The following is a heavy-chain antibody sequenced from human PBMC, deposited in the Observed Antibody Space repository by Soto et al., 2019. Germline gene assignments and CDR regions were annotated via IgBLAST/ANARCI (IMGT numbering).Heavy chain of an antibody. CDR1: GYTFNSHE. J-gene: IGHJ4*02. Sequence: GGSLRLSCVASGYTFNSHEMNWIRQIPGKRLEWISSVSGSGTTKYAEYVKGRFTISRDNAHKSIYLQMNSLRVEDTGVYYCARGGIHWGQGALVTVSS. CDR2: VSGSGTT. V-gene: IGHV3-48*03. CDR3: ARGGIH. D-gene: IGHD6-13*01.